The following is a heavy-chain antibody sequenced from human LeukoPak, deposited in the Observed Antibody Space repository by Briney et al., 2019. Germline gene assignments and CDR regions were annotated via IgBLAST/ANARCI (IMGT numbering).Heavy chain of an antibody. J-gene: IGHJ4*02. CDR1: GFTFRTYW. CDR3: ARESGGTSIDY. Sequence: GGSLRLSCAVSGFTFRTYWMHWVRQAPGKGLEWVSVIYSGGSTYYGDSVKGRFTISRDNSKNTLSLQMNSLRVEDTAVYYCARESGGTSIDYWGQGTLVTVSS. V-gene: IGHV3-53*01. CDR2: IYSGGST. D-gene: IGHD2-15*01.